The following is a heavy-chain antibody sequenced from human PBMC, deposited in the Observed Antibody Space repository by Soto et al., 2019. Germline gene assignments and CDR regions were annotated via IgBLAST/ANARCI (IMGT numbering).Heavy chain of an antibody. V-gene: IGHV3-48*03. Sequence: GGSLRLSCAASGFTFSSYEMNWVRQAPGKGLEWVSYISSSGSKIYYADSVKGRFTISRDKAKNSLYLQMNSLRAEDAAVYCFARSLASGTKLLYYYYYGMDVWGQETTVTVSS. CDR1: GFTFSSYE. J-gene: IGHJ6*02. CDR3: ARSLASGTKLLYYYYYGMDV. CDR2: ISSSGSKI. D-gene: IGHD2-2*02.